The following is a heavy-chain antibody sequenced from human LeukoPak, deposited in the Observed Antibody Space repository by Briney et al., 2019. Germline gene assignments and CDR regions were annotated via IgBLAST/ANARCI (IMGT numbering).Heavy chain of an antibody. Sequence: ASVTVSCKASGYTFTSFGFNWMRQAPGQGLEWMGWISAYNGNTNYAQKLQGRVTMTTDTSTSTAYMELRSLRSDDTAVYYCARLQGYDFWSGYYTIDYWGQGTLVTVSS. CDR3: ARLQGYDFWSGYYTIDY. V-gene: IGHV1-18*01. CDR1: GYTFTSFG. J-gene: IGHJ4*02. D-gene: IGHD3-3*01. CDR2: ISAYNGNT.